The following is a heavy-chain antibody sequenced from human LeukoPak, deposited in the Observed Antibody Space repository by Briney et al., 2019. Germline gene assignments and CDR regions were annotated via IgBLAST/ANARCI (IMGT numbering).Heavy chain of an antibody. V-gene: IGHV1-2*02. CDR1: GYTFTGYY. J-gene: IGHJ4*02. Sequence: ASSKVSCKASGYTFTGYYMHWGRQAPGQGLEWMGWINPNSGGTNYAQTFQGRVTMTRDPSISTAYLELSRLRSDDTAVYYCARPHVYYDFWSGSYPLDYWGQGTLVTVSS. CDR3: ARPHVYYDFWSGSYPLDY. D-gene: IGHD3-3*01. CDR2: INPNSGGT.